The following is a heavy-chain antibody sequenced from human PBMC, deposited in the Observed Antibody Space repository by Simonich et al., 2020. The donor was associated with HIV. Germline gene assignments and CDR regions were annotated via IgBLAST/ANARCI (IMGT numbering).Heavy chain of an antibody. D-gene: IGHD4-17*01. CDR2: IIPLFGTP. CDR3: ARVPGTAVVIDY. J-gene: IGHJ4*02. Sequence: QVQLVQSGAEVKKPGSSVKVSCKASGVTFNSQAFSWVGQAPGQGLEWMGGIIPLFGTPNYAQKFQGRVTITADESTSTTYLELSGLRSEDTAVYYCARVPGTAVVIDYWGQGTLITVSS. CDR1: GVTFNSQA. V-gene: IGHV1-69*13.